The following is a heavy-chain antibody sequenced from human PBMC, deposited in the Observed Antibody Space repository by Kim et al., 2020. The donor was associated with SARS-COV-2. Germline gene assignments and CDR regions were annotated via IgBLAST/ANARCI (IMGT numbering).Heavy chain of an antibody. Sequence: GGSLRLSCAASGFTFNNFGMHWVRQAPGKGLEWVAVISYEGSKKHYADSVNGRFTISRDSFENTMSLQMSSLTPEDTAVYYCAKANVFLWFGKFHDDAFDLSRQRTILTLSS. V-gene: IGHV3-30*18. CDR2: ISYEGSKK. CDR3: AKANVFLWFGKFHDDAFDL. J-gene: IGHJ3*01. D-gene: IGHD3-10*01. CDR1: GFTFNNFG.